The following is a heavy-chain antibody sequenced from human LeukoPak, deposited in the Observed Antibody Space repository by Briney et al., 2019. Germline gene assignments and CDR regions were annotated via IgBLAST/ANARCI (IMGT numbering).Heavy chain of an antibody. CDR1: GFTFSTYG. CDR3: AKAGYCGTTGCPDYYYMDV. J-gene: IGHJ6*03. D-gene: IGHD2-2*01. CDR2: IRYDGSNK. Sequence: GGSLGLSCAASGFTFSTYGMHWVRQAPGKGLEWVAFIRYDGSNKFYSDSVKGRSTISRDNSKNTLNLQMNNLRTEDSAMYYCAKAGYCGTTGCPDYYYMDVWGKGTTVTVSS. V-gene: IGHV3-30*02.